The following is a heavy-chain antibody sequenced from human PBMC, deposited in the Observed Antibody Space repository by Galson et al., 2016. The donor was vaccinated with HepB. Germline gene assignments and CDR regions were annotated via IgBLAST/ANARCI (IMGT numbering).Heavy chain of an antibody. CDR3: ARLSTKVSFYYYASGSYYADGMDV. V-gene: IGHV5-51*01. CDR1: GYSFSSHW. D-gene: IGHD3-10*01. Sequence: QSGAEVKKPGESLKISCKGSGYSFSSHWIAWVRQMPGKGLEWMGIIYPGESDTRYSPSFQGQVTFSADTSNSTAYLQWSSLKAADTAMYYCARLSTKVSFYYYASGSYYADGMDVWGQGTTVTVSS. CDR2: IYPGESDT. J-gene: IGHJ6*02.